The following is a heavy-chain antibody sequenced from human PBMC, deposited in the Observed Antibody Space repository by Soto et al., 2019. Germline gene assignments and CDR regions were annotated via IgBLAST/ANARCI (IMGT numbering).Heavy chain of an antibody. D-gene: IGHD6-13*01. V-gene: IGHV1-8*01. Sequence: GASVKVSCKASGYTFTSYDINWVRQATGQGLEWMGCFDPDGGNTVYAQKFQGRVTMTEDTSTDTAYMELSSLRSEDTAVYYCATAIAAVFFTRKRHWFDPWGQGTLVTVSS. J-gene: IGHJ5*02. CDR3: ATAIAAVFFTRKRHWFDP. CDR2: FDPDGGNT. CDR1: GYTFTSYD.